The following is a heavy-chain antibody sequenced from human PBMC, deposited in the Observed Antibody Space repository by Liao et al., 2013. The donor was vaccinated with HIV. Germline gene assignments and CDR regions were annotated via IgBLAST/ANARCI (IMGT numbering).Heavy chain of an antibody. V-gene: IGHV4-34*01. J-gene: IGHJ4*02. D-gene: IGHD7-27*01. CDR1: GGSFSGYY. CDR2: INHSGST. CDR3: ARRNTGDFDY. Sequence: QVQLQQWGAGLLKPSETLSLTCAVYGGSFSGYYWSWIRQPPGKGLEWIGEINHSGSTNYNPSLKSRVTISVDTSKNQFSLKLSSVTAADTAVYYCARRNTGDFDYWGQGTLVTVSS.